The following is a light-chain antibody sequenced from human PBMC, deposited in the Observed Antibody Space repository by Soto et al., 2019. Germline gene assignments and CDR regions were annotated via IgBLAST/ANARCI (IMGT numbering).Light chain of an antibody. CDR3: QQRSNWPPRYT. Sequence: EIVLTQSPATLSLSPGERATLSCRASQSVSSYLAWYQQKPGQAPRLLIYDASNRATGIPAKFSGSGSETDFPPTTSSPEPEDFAVYYCQQRSNWPPRYTFGQGTKLEIK. CDR2: DAS. J-gene: IGKJ2*01. CDR1: QSVSSY. V-gene: IGKV3-11*01.